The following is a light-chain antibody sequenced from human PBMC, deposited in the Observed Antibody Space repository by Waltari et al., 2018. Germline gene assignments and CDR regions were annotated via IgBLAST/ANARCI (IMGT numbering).Light chain of an antibody. Sequence: DIPLTQFPPTLSASVGDRVTITCRTSQTISNWLAWYQQKSGKAPNLLIYQASSLKSGVPSRFSGSGSGTEFTLTIRSLQPEDFATYYCQKYNNYPYTFGQGTKLEIK. CDR2: QAS. V-gene: IGKV1-5*03. J-gene: IGKJ2*01. CDR1: QTISNW. CDR3: QKYNNYPYT.